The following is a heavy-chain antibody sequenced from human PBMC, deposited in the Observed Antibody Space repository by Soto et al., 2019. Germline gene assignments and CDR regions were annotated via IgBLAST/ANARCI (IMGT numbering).Heavy chain of an antibody. Sequence: PSETLSLTCTVSGGSISSSSYYWGWIRQPPGKGLEWIGSIYYSGSTYYNPSLKSRVTISVDTSKNQFSLKLSSVTAADTAVYYCARTARSTPYDNGSGSYLFDYWGQGTLVTVSS. CDR2: IYYSGST. J-gene: IGHJ4*02. CDR3: ARTARSTPYDNGSGSYLFDY. CDR1: GGSISSSSYY. V-gene: IGHV4-39*01. D-gene: IGHD3-10*01.